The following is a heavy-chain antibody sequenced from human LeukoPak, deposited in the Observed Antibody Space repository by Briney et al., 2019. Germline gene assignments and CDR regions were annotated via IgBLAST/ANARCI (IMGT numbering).Heavy chain of an antibody. J-gene: IGHJ6*03. Sequence: PGGSLRLSCAASGFTFSSHGMNWVRQAPGKGLEWVSGIIPSGHTTYYADSVRGRFTISRDNSRNTLYLQMNSLRAEDTAVYYCARWVHMDVWGKGTTVTISS. CDR1: GFTFSSHG. V-gene: IGHV3-23*01. CDR2: IIPSGHTT. CDR3: ARWVHMDV. D-gene: IGHD3-10*01.